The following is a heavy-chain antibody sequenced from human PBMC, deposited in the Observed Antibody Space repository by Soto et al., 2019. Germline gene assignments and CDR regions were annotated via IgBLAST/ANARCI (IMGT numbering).Heavy chain of an antibody. D-gene: IGHD2-15*01. CDR1: GCTFTSYY. Sequence: QVQLVQSGAEVKKPGASVKVSCKASGCTFTSYYMHWVRQAPGQGLEWMGVINPSGGSTTYAQKFQGRVTMTRDTSTSTVYMELSSLRSDDTAVYYCARIISGGHFDFWGQGTLVTVSS. CDR3: ARIISGGHFDF. J-gene: IGHJ4*02. CDR2: INPSGGST. V-gene: IGHV1-46*01.